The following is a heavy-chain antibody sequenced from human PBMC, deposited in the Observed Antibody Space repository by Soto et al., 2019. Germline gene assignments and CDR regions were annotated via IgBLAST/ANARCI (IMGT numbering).Heavy chain of an antibody. V-gene: IGHV3-23*01. CDR3: AKDLTMIARGLRGS. CDR1: GFSFVSYA. J-gene: IGHJ5*02. CDR2: ISGTGATT. D-gene: IGHD3-22*01. Sequence: LRLSFVASGFSFVSYAMSWVRQAPGKGLEWVASISGTGATTYYADSVKGRLTISRDKSNTLYLQMNSLTVDDTAIYFCAKDLTMIARGLRGSSGQGTLVTVSS.